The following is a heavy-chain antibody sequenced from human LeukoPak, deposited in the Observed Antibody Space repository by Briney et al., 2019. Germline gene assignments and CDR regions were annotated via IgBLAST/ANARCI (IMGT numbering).Heavy chain of an antibody. CDR2: INPSGGRT. J-gene: IGHJ4*02. D-gene: IGHD6-6*01. CDR3: AREQLVGTYYFDY. CDR1: GYTFTGYY. V-gene: IGHV1-46*01. Sequence: ASVKVSCKASGYTFTGYYMHWVRQAPGQGLEWMGIINPSGGRTSYAQKFQGRVTMTRDTSTSTVYMELSSLRSDDAAVYYCAREQLVGTYYFDYWGQGTLVTVSS.